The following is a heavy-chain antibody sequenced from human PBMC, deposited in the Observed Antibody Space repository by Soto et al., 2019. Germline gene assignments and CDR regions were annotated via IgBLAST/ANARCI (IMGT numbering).Heavy chain of an antibody. V-gene: IGHV3-21*01. CDR3: ARGYSGSYADY. J-gene: IGHJ4*02. CDR1: GFTFSTST. Sequence: EVQLVESGGGLVKPGGSLRLSCAASGFTFSTSTMNWVRQAPGKGLEWVSCISSSSNYINYADSVKGRFTSSRDNAKNSLYLQMNSLRAEDTAVYYCARGYSGSYADYWGQGILVTVSS. CDR2: ISSSSNYI. D-gene: IGHD1-26*01.